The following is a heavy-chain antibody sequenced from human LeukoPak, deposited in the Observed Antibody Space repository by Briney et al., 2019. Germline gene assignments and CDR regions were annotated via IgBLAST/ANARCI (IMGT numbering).Heavy chain of an antibody. CDR2: ISYDGSNK. D-gene: IGHD4-23*01. J-gene: IGHJ4*02. Sequence: PGGSLRLSCAASGFTYSSYGMHWVRQAPGKGLEWVAVISYDGSNKYYADSVKGRFTISRDNSKNTLYLQMNSLRAEDTAVCYCAKASGYGGSDYFDYWGQGTLVTVSS. CDR3: AKASGYGGSDYFDY. CDR1: GFTYSSYG. V-gene: IGHV3-30*18.